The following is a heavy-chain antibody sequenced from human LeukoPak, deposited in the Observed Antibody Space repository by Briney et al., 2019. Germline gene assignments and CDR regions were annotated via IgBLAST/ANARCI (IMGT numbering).Heavy chain of an antibody. CDR3: AKEVSRGAHSDY. D-gene: IGHD3-10*01. J-gene: IGHJ4*02. V-gene: IGHV3-23*01. Sequence: GGSLRLSCAASGFTFSSYAMSWVRQAPGKGLEWVSAISGSGTTTYYADSVKGRFTISRDNSENTLYLQMNSLRADDTAVYYCAKEVSRGAHSDYWGQGTLVTVSS. CDR1: GFTFSSYA. CDR2: ISGSGTTT.